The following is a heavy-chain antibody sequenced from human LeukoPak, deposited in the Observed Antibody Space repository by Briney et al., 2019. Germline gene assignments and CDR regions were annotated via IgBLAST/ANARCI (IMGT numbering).Heavy chain of an antibody. CDR2: ISSSSSYI. Sequence: GGSLRPSCAASGFTFSSYSMNGGRQAPGKGLGWVSSISSSSSYIYYADSVKGRFTISRDNAKNSLYVQMNSLRAEDTAVYYRARESGQLEEHYYYGIDVWGQGTTVTVSS. CDR3: ARESGQLEEHYYYGIDV. D-gene: IGHD6-13*01. V-gene: IGHV3-21*01. CDR1: GFTFSSYS. J-gene: IGHJ6*02.